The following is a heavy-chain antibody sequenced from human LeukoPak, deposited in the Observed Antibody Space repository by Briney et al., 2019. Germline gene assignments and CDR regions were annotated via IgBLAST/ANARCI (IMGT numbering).Heavy chain of an antibody. CDR1: GFTFGNFW. CDR3: ARLFGGVTTYDY. D-gene: IGHD2-8*02. Sequence: GGSLRLSCAASGFTFGNFWMSWVRQAPGRGLQWVASMKGDGSHIYYVDSVKGRFPISRENARNSLYLQMNSLRAEDTAVYYCARLFGGVTTYDYWGQGALVTVSS. CDR2: MKGDGSHI. J-gene: IGHJ4*02. V-gene: IGHV3-7*01.